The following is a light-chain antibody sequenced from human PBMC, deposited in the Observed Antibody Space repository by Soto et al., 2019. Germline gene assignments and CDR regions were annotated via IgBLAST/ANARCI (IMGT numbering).Light chain of an antibody. CDR1: SSDVGGYNY. CDR2: DVS. Sequence: QSALTQPASVSGSPGQSITISCSGTSSDVGGYNYVSWYQQHPGKAPKLMIYDVSNRPSGVSNRFSGSKSGNTASLTISGLQAKDEADYYCSSYTSSSTLYVFGTGTKVTFL. J-gene: IGLJ1*01. V-gene: IGLV2-14*01. CDR3: SSYTSSSTLYV.